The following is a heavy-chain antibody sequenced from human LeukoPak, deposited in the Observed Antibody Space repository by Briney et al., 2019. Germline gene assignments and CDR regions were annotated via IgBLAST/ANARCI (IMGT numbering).Heavy chain of an antibody. D-gene: IGHD1-26*01. J-gene: IGHJ6*02. Sequence: GASVKVSCKASGYTFTSYGISWVRQAPGQGLEWMGWISAYNGNTNYAQKLQGRVTMTTDTSTSTAYMELRSLRSDDTAVYYCARVALGGNYYYYGMDVWGQGTTVTVSS. CDR3: ARVALGGNYYYYGMDV. V-gene: IGHV1-18*01. CDR2: ISAYNGNT. CDR1: GYTFTSYG.